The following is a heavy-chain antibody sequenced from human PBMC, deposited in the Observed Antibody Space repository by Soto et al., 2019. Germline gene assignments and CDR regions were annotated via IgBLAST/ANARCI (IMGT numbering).Heavy chain of an antibody. Sequence: GASVKVSCKASGYTFTGYYMHWVRQAPGQGLEWMGWINPNSGGTNYAQKFQGRVTMTRDTSISTAHMELSRLRSDDTAVYYCARDFSGNRLEWGQGTLVTVSS. V-gene: IGHV1-2*02. CDR2: INPNSGGT. D-gene: IGHD6-25*01. CDR3: ARDFSGNRLE. J-gene: IGHJ4*02. CDR1: GYTFTGYY.